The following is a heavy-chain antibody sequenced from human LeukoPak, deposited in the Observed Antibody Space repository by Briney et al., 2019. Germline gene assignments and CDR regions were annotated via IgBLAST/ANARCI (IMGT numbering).Heavy chain of an antibody. D-gene: IGHD3-10*01. V-gene: IGHV3-11*06. CDR3: AREGGSYYRYFDY. J-gene: IGHJ4*02. CDR1: GFTFSDYY. CDR2: ISSSSSYT. Sequence: SGGALRLSCAASGFTFSDYYMSWIRQAPGKGLEWVSYISSSSSYTNYAGSVKGRFTISRDNAKNSLYLQMNSLRDEDTAVYKCAREGGSYYRYFDYWGQGTLVTVSS.